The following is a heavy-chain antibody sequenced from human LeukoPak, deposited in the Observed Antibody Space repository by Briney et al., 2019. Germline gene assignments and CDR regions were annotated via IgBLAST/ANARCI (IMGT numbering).Heavy chain of an antibody. D-gene: IGHD3-16*01. CDR1: GGSISSSSYY. V-gene: IGHV4-39*07. Sequence: PSETLSLTCTVSGGSISSSSYYWGWIRQPPGKGLEWIGSIYYSGSTYYNPSLKSRVTISVDTSKNQFSLKLSSVTAADTAVYYCARDSRTLWGRKGYYFDYWGQGTLVTVSS. CDR3: ARDSRTLWGRKGYYFDY. CDR2: IYYSGST. J-gene: IGHJ4*02.